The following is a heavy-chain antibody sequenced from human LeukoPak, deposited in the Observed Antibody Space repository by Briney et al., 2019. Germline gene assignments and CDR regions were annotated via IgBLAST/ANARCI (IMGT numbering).Heavy chain of an antibody. Sequence: GGSLRVSCAASGFTFDDYAMHWVRQAPGKGLEWVSGISWNSGSIGYADSVKGRFTISRDNAKNSLYLQMNSLRAEDTALYYCAKGGYGSGSYLDYWGQGTLVTVSS. CDR3: AKGGYGSGSYLDY. CDR2: ISWNSGSI. V-gene: IGHV3-9*01. D-gene: IGHD3-10*01. J-gene: IGHJ4*02. CDR1: GFTFDDYA.